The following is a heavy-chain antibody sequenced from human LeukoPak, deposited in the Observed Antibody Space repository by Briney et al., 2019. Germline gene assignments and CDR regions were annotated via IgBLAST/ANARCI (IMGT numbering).Heavy chain of an antibody. J-gene: IGHJ5*02. Sequence: PSETLSLTCSVSGALIDSFYWSWIRQSAGKGLEWIGRIYSSGSANYNPSLKSRVTMSVDMSKKQISLKLTSVTAADTALYYCARNMGYCSSTSCYNYFDPWGQGILVTVSS. V-gene: IGHV4-4*07. CDR3: ARNMGYCSSTSCYNYFDP. D-gene: IGHD2-2*02. CDR1: GALIDSFY. CDR2: IYSSGSA.